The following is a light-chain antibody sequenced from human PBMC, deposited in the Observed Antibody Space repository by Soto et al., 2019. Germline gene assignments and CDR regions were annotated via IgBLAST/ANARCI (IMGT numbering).Light chain of an antibody. V-gene: IGKV3-11*01. J-gene: IGKJ1*01. CDR1: QSVSRF. Sequence: EIVLTQSPGTLSLSPGERATLSCRASQSVSRFLVWYQQKPGQTPRLLIYDASNRATGIPARFSGSGSGTEFTLTISSLEPADFAVYYCQQYNNWPPWTFGQGTKVDIK. CDR3: QQYNNWPPWT. CDR2: DAS.